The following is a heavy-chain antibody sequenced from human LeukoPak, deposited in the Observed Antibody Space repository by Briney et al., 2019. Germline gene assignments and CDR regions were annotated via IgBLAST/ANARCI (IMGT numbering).Heavy chain of an antibody. J-gene: IGHJ2*01. CDR1: GYTLTELS. Sequence: ASVKVSCKVSGYTLTELSIHWVRQAPGKGLEWMGGFDPEDGETIYAQKFQGRVTMTEDTSTDTAYMELSSLRSEDTAVYYSVTVPLFLRGVREGYFDLWGRGTLVTVSS. D-gene: IGHD3-10*01. V-gene: IGHV1-24*01. CDR3: VTVPLFLRGVREGYFDL. CDR2: FDPEDGET.